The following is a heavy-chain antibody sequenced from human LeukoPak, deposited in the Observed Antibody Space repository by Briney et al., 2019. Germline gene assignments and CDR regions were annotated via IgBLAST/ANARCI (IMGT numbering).Heavy chain of an antibody. V-gene: IGHV4-59*01. CDR2: IYYSGST. D-gene: IGHD3-10*01. Sequence: SETLSLTCTVSGGSISSYYWSWIRQPPGKGLEWIGYIYYSGSTKYNPSLKSRVSISVDTSKNQFSLKLSSVTAADTAVYYCARAPGWFGELLGSYYYYGMDVWGQGTTVTVSS. J-gene: IGHJ6*02. CDR3: ARAPGWFGELLGSYYYYGMDV. CDR1: GGSISSYY.